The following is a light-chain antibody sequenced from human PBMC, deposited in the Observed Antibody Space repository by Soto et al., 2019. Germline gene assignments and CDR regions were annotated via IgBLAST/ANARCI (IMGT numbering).Light chain of an antibody. V-gene: IGLV1-40*01. CDR1: SSNIGPTYD. CDR2: ANT. CDR3: QSYDSSLSGYV. Sequence: QSVLTQPPSVSGAPGQRVTISCTGSSSNIGPTYDVHWYRQLPGTAPKLLIYANTNRPSGVPDRFSGSKSGTSASLAITGLQAEDEADYYCQSYDSSLSGYVFGTGTKVTVL. J-gene: IGLJ1*01.